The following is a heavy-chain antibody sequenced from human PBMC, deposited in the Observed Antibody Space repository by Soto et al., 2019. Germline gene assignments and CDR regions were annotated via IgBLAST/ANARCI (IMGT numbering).Heavy chain of an antibody. CDR1: GYTFIGYY. V-gene: IGHV1-2*06. CDR2: INPRSGDT. Sequence: GASVKVSCKASGYTFIGYYIHWVRQAPGQGREWMGRINPRSGDTTYAQKFQGGLTMTRDTSSSTGYMELSSLRSDDTAVYYCGRDGVXATPLGCFEXWAQGSXXT. CDR3: GRDGVXATPLGCFEX. J-gene: IGHJ5*02. D-gene: IGHD1-26*01.